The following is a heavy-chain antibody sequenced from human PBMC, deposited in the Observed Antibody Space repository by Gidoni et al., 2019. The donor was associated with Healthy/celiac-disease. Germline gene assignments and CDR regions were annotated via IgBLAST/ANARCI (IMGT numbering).Heavy chain of an antibody. D-gene: IGHD2-15*01. CDR3: ATPSEYCSGGSCYSGDYYYGMDV. J-gene: IGHJ6*02. Sequence: QVQLVQSGAEVKKPGSSVKVSCKASGGTFSSYAISWVRQAPGQGLEWMGGIIPIFGTANYAQKYQGRVKITADESTSTAYMELSSLRSEDTAVYYCATPSEYCSGGSCYSGDYYYGMDVWGQGTTVTVSS. V-gene: IGHV1-69*01. CDR1: GGTFSSYA. CDR2: IIPIFGTA.